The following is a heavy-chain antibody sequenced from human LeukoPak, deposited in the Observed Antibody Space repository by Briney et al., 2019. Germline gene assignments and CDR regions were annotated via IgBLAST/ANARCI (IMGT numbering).Heavy chain of an antibody. CDR2: IYYSGST. CDR1: GGSISSCAYY. V-gene: IGHV4-30-4*01. J-gene: IGHJ4*02. CDR3: ARGFYVDFGSTRYFDY. Sequence: SETLSLTCTVSGGSISSCAYYWSWIRQPPGKGLEWIGYIYYSGSTYYNPSLKSRATTSVDTSKNQFSLKLSSVTAADTAVYYCARGFYVDFGSTRYFDYWGQGTLVTVSS. D-gene: IGHD4-17*01.